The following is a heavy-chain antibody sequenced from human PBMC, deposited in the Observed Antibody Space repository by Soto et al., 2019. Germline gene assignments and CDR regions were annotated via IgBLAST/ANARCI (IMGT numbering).Heavy chain of an antibody. V-gene: IGHV1-45*02. Sequence: QMQLVQSGAEVKKTGSSVTVSCKALGNTFTYRYLHWVRQAPGQALEWMGWITPFNGDVHYAQKFQERLTITPDRSINTAYMRMSSLRSDDTAMYYCASGGAGSGPFTWELPDLWGQGTLVTVSS. CDR1: GNTFTYRY. CDR3: ASGGAGSGPFTWELPDL. J-gene: IGHJ5*02. CDR2: ITPFNGDV. D-gene: IGHD1-26*01.